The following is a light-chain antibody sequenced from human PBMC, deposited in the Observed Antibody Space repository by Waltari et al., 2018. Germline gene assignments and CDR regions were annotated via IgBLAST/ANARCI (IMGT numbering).Light chain of an antibody. CDR2: EVF. V-gene: IGLV2-23*02. CDR1: TSDVGSYDL. CDR3: CSYAGRGTYV. J-gene: IGLJ1*01. Sequence: QSALTQPASVSGTPGQSITISCSGTTSDVGSYDLVSWYQQHPGEAPKLLICEVFKRPPDTSRRFSGAKSGSTASLTISGLQPADEADYYCCSYAGRGTYVFGSGTKVTVL.